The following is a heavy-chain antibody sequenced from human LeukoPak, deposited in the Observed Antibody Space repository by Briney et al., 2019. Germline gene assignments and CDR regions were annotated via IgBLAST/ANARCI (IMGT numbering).Heavy chain of an antibody. CDR3: ARARKDGYNNYDY. Sequence: PSETLSLTCTVSGGSISSYYWSWIRQPPGKGLEWIGYIYYGGSTNYNPSLKSRVTISVDTSKNQFSLKLSSVTAADTAVYYCARARKDGYNNYDYWGQGTLVTVSS. CDR1: GGSISSYY. V-gene: IGHV4-59*01. J-gene: IGHJ4*02. CDR2: IYYGGST. D-gene: IGHD5-24*01.